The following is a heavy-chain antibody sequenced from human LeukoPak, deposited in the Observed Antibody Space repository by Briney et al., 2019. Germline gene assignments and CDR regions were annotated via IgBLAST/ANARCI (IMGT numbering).Heavy chain of an antibody. D-gene: IGHD3-3*01. J-gene: IGHJ4*02. CDR3: AKQYYNFWSGWVN. V-gene: IGHV3-23*01. CDR1: GFTFSTYA. Sequence: GGSLRLSCAASGFTFSTYAMTWVRQAPGKGLEWVSAISGSGGSTYYADSVKGRFTISRDNSRNTLYLQMNSLRVEDTAVYYCAKQYYNFWSGWVNWGQGTLVTVSS. CDR2: ISGSGGST.